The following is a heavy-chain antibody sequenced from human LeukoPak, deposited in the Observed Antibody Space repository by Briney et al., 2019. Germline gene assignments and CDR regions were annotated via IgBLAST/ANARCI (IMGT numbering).Heavy chain of an antibody. D-gene: IGHD4/OR15-4a*01. Sequence: ASVKVSCKASGYTFSSYGINWVRLAPGRGPEWMASINPQKRDTHYAQNFQGRVAVTAGTPTNTAYMELRSLRSDDTAIYYCARRKYGADYNGMDVWGQGTTVTVSS. J-gene: IGHJ6*02. CDR1: GYTFSSYG. V-gene: IGHV1-18*01. CDR3: ARRKYGADYNGMDV. CDR2: INPQKRDT.